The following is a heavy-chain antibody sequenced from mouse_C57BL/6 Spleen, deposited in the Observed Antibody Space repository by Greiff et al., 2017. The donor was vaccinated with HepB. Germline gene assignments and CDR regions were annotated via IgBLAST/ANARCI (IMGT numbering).Heavy chain of an antibody. J-gene: IGHJ2*01. CDR1: GFTFSDYG. V-gene: IGHV5-17*01. CDR3: ASRNRYFDY. Sequence: EVQLQQSGGGLVKPGGSLKLSCAASGFTFSDYGMHWVRQAPEKGLEWVAYISSGSSTIYYADTVKGRFTISRDNAKNTLFLQMTSLRSEDTAMYYCASRNRYFDYWGQGTTLTVSS. CDR2: ISSGSSTI.